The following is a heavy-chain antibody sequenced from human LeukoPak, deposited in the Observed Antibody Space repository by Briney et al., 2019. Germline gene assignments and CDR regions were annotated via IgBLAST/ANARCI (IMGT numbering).Heavy chain of an antibody. CDR2: IGDSGTTT. CDR3: ASFHYYGSGAYYLSY. J-gene: IGHJ4*02. Sequence: GGSLRLSCAASGFTLSSYAMTWVRQAPGKGLEWVSDIGDSGTTTYYADSVKGRFTISRDNSKNTLYLQMSSLRAEDTAVYFCASFHYYGSGAYYLSYWGQGILVTVSS. V-gene: IGHV3-23*01. CDR1: GFTLSSYA. D-gene: IGHD3-10*01.